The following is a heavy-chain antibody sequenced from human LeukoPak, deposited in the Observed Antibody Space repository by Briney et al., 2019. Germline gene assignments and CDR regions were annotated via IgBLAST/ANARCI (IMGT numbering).Heavy chain of an antibody. CDR3: ARDGSGYDYVYYYGMDA. Sequence: SETLSLTCTVSGGSISSYYWSWVRQPPGKGLEWIGYIYYSGSTNYNPSLKSRVTISVDTSKNQFSLKLSSVTAADTAVYYRARDGSGYDYVYYYGMDAWGQGTTVTVSS. D-gene: IGHD5-12*01. V-gene: IGHV4-59*01. CDR2: IYYSGST. CDR1: GGSISSYY. J-gene: IGHJ6*02.